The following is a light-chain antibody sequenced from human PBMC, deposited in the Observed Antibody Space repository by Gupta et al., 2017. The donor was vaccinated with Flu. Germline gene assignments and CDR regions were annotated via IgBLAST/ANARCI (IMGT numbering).Light chain of an antibody. J-gene: IGLJ3*02. Sequence: SYELTQPPSVSVSPGQTASITCSGDELGDKYACWYQQKPGQSPVLVSYQDAKRPSGIPERVSGSNSGNTATLTISGTQAMDEGDYYCQAWDSSMSGVFGGGTKLTV. CDR3: QAWDSSMSGV. V-gene: IGLV3-1*01. CDR2: QDA. CDR1: ELGDKY.